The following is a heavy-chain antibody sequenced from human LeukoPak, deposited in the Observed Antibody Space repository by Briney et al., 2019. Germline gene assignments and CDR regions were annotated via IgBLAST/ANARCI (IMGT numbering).Heavy chain of an antibody. V-gene: IGHV3-30-3*01. CDR1: GFTFSSYA. J-gene: IGHJ4*02. Sequence: GGSLRLSCAASGFTFSSYAMHWVRQAPGKGLEWVAVISYDGSNKYYADSVKGRFTISRDNSKNTLYLQMNSLGAEDTAVYYCARASGLHYYDSSGYWGQGTLVTVSS. D-gene: IGHD3-22*01. CDR2: ISYDGSNK. CDR3: ARASGLHYYDSSGY.